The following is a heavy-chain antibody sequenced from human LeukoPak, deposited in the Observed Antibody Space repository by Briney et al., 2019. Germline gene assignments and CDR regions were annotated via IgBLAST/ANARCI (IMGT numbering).Heavy chain of an antibody. V-gene: IGHV3-23*01. D-gene: IGHD6-13*01. CDR1: GFTFSSYG. Sequence: GGSLRLSCAASGFTFSSYGMSWVRQAPGKGLEWVSSISGSGGSTYYADSVKGRFTISRDNSKNSLYLQMNSLRAEDTAVYYCARDLMGIAYRGAFYYWGQGTLVTVSS. CDR2: ISGSGGST. J-gene: IGHJ4*02. CDR3: ARDLMGIAYRGAFYY.